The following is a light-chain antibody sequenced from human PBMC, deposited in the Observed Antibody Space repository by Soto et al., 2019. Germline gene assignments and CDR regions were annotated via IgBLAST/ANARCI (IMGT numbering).Light chain of an antibody. CDR3: SSYRRSTTLRYV. V-gene: IGLV2-14*03. Sequence: QSALTQPASVSGSPGQSITISCTGTSSDVGASNYVSWYQHHPGKAPKLILYDVTNRPSGVSNRFSGSKSGNTASLTISGLQAEDEADYYCSSYRRSTTLRYVFGARTKVTVL. J-gene: IGLJ1*01. CDR1: SSDVGASNY. CDR2: DVT.